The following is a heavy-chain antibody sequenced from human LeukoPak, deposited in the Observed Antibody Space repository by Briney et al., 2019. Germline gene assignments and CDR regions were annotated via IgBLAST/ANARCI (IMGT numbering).Heavy chain of an antibody. J-gene: IGHJ4*02. Sequence: GASVKVSCKASGGTFSSYAISWVRRAPGQGLEWMGGIIPIFGTANYAQKFQGRVTITADESTSTAYMELSSLRSEDTAVYYCARHGDLTRGYSGYGPFTNWGQGTLVTVSS. CDR1: GGTFSSYA. CDR3: ARHGDLTRGYSGYGPFTN. D-gene: IGHD5-12*01. V-gene: IGHV1-69*13. CDR2: IIPIFGTA.